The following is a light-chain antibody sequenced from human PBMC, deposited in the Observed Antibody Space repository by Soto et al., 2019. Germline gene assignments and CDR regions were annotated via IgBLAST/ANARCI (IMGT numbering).Light chain of an antibody. CDR1: QGITNY. V-gene: IGKV1-17*03. Sequence: IHKAQSPSAMSAYVGDRVIITCRASQGITNYVAWYQQKPGEAPKLLIYDASALPRGVPSRFSGSGSGTKFTLTIASLQPDDFATYYCQQYETFSGTFGPGTKVDI. J-gene: IGKJ1*01. CDR3: QQYETFSGT. CDR2: DAS.